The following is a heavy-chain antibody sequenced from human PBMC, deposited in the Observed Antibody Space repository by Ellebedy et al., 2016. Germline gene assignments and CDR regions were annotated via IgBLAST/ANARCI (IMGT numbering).Heavy chain of an antibody. Sequence: GSLRLSXTVSGGSISSYYWSWIRQPPGKGLEWIGYIYYSGSTYYNPSLKSRVTISVDTSKNQFSLKLSSVTAADTAVYYCARGNVEMATITPFDYWGQGTLVTVSS. CDR2: IYYSGST. J-gene: IGHJ4*02. V-gene: IGHV4-59*12. CDR3: ARGNVEMATITPFDY. CDR1: GGSISSYY. D-gene: IGHD5-24*01.